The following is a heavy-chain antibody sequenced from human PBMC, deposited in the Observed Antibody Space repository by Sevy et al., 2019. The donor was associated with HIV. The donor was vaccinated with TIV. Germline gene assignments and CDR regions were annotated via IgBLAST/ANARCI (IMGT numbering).Heavy chain of an antibody. J-gene: IGHJ4*02. CDR3: ARGHDILTGQHEGVYDY. CDR1: GGSISSYY. D-gene: IGHD3-9*01. CDR2: IYYRGST. Sequence: SETLSLTCTVSGGSISSYYWSWIRQPPGKGLEWIGYIYYRGSTNYNPSLKSRVTISVDTSKNQFSLKLSSVTAAETAVYYCARGHDILTGQHEGVYDYWGQGTLVTVSS. V-gene: IGHV4-59*01.